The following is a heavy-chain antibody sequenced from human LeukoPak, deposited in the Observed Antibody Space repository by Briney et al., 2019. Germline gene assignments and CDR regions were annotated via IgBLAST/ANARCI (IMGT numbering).Heavy chain of an antibody. CDR2: ISGSGGST. Sequence: GGSLRLSCAASGFTFDDYAMHWVRQAPGKGLEWVSFISGSGGSTYYADSVKGRFTISRDNSKNTLYLQMNSLRGEDTAVYYCAKGLGYSYGADYWGQGTLVTVSS. J-gene: IGHJ4*02. V-gene: IGHV3-23*01. CDR3: AKGLGYSYGADY. D-gene: IGHD5-18*01. CDR1: GFTFDDYA.